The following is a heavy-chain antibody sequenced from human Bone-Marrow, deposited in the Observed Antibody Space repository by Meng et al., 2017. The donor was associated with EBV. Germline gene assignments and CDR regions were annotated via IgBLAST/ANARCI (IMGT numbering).Heavy chain of an antibody. CDR3: ARDRGSLLMMDY. CDR1: GVTLSDYD. CDR2: ISSSGSTI. J-gene: IGHJ4*02. Sequence: QVELRESGGGLVKPGGSLRLSCAAPGVTLSDYDMSWIRRAPGKGLEWVSYISSSGSTIYYADSVKGRFTISRDNAKNSLYLKMNSLRAEDTAVYYCARDRGSLLMMDYWGQGTLVTVSS. D-gene: IGHD3-16*01. V-gene: IGHV3-11*01.